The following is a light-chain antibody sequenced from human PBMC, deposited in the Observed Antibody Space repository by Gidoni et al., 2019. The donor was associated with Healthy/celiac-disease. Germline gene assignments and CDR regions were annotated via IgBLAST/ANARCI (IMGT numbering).Light chain of an antibody. J-gene: IGKJ2*04. V-gene: IGKV3-11*01. CDR3: QQRSNWLCS. Sequence: EIVLTQSPATLSLSPGESATLSCRASQSVSSYLAWYQQKPGQAPRLLIYDASNRATGIPAMFSGSGSGTDFTLTISSLEPEDFAVYYCQQRSNWLCSFXXXTKLEIK. CDR1: QSVSSY. CDR2: DAS.